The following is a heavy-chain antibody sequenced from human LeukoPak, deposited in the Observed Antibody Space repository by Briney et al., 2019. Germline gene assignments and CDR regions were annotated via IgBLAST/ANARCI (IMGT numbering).Heavy chain of an antibody. D-gene: IGHD6-6*01. CDR1: GYTFTGYY. V-gene: IGHV1-2*02. CDR3: AKIAARGY. CDR2: INPNSGGT. Sequence: ASVKVSCKASGYTFTGYYMHWVRQAPGQGPEWMGWINPNSGGTNYAQKFQGRVTMTRDMSTSTVYMELSSLRSEDTAVYYCAKIAARGYWGQGTLVTVSS. J-gene: IGHJ4*02.